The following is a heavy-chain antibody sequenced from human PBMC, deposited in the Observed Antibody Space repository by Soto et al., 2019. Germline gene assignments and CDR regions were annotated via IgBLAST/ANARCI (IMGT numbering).Heavy chain of an antibody. CDR2: IYWDDDK. J-gene: IGHJ4*02. D-gene: IGHD3-22*01. Sequence: QITLKESGPTLVKPTQTLTLTCTFSGFSLSNTRMAVGWIRQPPGKALEWLALIYWDDDKRYSPFLKSRLTITTDTSKVQVVLTLSYMAPVATARHYCAHIVVVGLGYYFDYWGQGTLVTVSS. CDR3: AHIVVVGLGYYFDY. CDR1: GFSLSNTRMA. V-gene: IGHV2-5*02.